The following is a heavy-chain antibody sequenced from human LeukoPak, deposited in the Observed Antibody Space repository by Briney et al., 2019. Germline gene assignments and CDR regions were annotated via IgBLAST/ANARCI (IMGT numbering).Heavy chain of an antibody. J-gene: IGHJ4*02. D-gene: IGHD3-3*01. V-gene: IGHV4-34*01. CDR2: ISHSGST. CDR1: GGSFSGYY. Sequence: SETLSLTCAVYGGSFSGYYWSWIRQPPGKGLEWIGEISHSGSTNYNPSLKSRVTISVDTSKNQFSLKLSSVTAADTAVYYCAGGLAGGRITIFGVVIREVGFDYWGQGTLVTVSS. CDR3: AGGLAGGRITIFGVVIREVGFDY.